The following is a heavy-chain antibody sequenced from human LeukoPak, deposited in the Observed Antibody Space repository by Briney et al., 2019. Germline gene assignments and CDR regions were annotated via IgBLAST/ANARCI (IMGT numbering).Heavy chain of an antibody. D-gene: IGHD6-13*01. CDR3: ARDRGAGTSDYYYGMDV. V-gene: IGHV1-69*13. CDR2: IIPIFGTA. Sequence: ASVKVSCKASGGTFSSYAISWVRQAPGQGLEWMGGIIPIFGTANYAQKFQGRVTITADESTSTAYMELSSLRSEDTAVYYCARDRGAGTSDYYYGMDVWGQGTTVTVSS. CDR1: GGTFSSYA. J-gene: IGHJ6*02.